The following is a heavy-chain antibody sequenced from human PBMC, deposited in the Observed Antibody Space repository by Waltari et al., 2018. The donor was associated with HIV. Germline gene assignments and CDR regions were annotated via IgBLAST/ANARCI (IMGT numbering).Heavy chain of an antibody. J-gene: IGHJ6*02. CDR3: ARDLGSSSWYNYYYGMDV. CDR1: GFTVSSNY. CDR2: IYSCGNT. Sequence: EVQLVQSGGGLIQPGGSLRLSCAASGFTVSSNYMSWVRQAPGKGLEWVSVIYSCGNTYYADSVQVRFTISRDNSKNTLYLQLNSLRAEDSAVYYCARDLGSSSWYNYYYGMDVWGQGTTVTVSS. V-gene: IGHV3-53*01. D-gene: IGHD6-13*01.